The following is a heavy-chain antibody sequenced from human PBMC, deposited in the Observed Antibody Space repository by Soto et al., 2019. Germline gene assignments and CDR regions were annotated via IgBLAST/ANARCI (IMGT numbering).Heavy chain of an antibody. CDR1: TYAFNGYY. CDR3: SRARHSGNSGYNNDY. CDR2: VSANSGGA. D-gene: IGHD5-12*01. J-gene: IGHJ4*02. V-gene: IGHV1-2*02. Sequence: RASVKVSCKTSTYAFNGYYIHWVRQAPGQGLEWMGWVSANSGGANYAQKFKDRVIMTRDTSTSTAYMELSRLTSDDTAVYYCSRARHSGNSGYNNDYWGQGTLVTVSS.